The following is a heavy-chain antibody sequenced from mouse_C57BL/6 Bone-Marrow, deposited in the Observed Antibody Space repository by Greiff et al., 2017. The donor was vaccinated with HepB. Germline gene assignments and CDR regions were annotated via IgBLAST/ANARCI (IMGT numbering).Heavy chain of an antibody. CDR2: IYPGDGDT. J-gene: IGHJ2*01. V-gene: IGHV1-82*01. CDR3: ARSPLITTVVATYYFDY. Sequence: VQLQQSGPELVKPGASVKISCKASGYAFSSSWMNWVKQRPGKGLEWIGRIYPGDGDTNYNGKFKGKATLTADTSSSTAYMQLSSLTSEDSAVYVCARSPLITTVVATYYFDYWGQGTTLTVAS. D-gene: IGHD1-1*01. CDR1: GYAFSSSW.